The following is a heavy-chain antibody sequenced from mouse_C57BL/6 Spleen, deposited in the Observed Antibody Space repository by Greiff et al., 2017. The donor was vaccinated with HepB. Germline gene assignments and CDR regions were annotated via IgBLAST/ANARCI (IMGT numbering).Heavy chain of an antibody. Sequence: VHLVESGAELARPGASVKLSCKASGYTFTSYGISWVKQRTGQGLEWIGEIYPRSGNTYYNEKFKGKATLTADKSSSTAYMELRSLTSEDSAVYFCARSRSNYVVFDYWGQGTTLTVSS. CDR2: IYPRSGNT. CDR1: GYTFTSYG. D-gene: IGHD2-5*01. J-gene: IGHJ2*01. CDR3: ARSRSNYVVFDY. V-gene: IGHV1-81*01.